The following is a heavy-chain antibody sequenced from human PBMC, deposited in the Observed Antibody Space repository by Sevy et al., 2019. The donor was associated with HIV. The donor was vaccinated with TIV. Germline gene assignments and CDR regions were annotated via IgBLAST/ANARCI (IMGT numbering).Heavy chain of an antibody. D-gene: IGHD2-15*01. CDR1: GGSISSGDYY. J-gene: IGHJ5*02. V-gene: IGHV4-30-4*02. CDR3: ARELLGPGFRPNWFDP. Sequence: SDTLSLTCTVSGGSISSGDYYWSWIRQPPRKGLEWIGYIYYSGSTYYNPSLKSRVTISVDTSKNQFSLKLSSVTAADTAVYYCARELLGPGFRPNWFDPWGQGTLVTVSS. CDR2: IYYSGST.